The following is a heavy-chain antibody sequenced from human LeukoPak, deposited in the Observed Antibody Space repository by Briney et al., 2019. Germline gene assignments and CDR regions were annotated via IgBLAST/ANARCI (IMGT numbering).Heavy chain of an antibody. V-gene: IGHV1-46*01. D-gene: IGHD6-19*01. CDR1: GYTFTSYY. CDR3: AKGLAVAGIFDY. CDR2: INPSGGST. Sequence: ASVKVSCKASGYTFTSYYMHWVRRAPGQGLEWMGIINPSGGSTSYAQKFQGRVTMTTDTSTSTVYMELSSLRAEDTAVYYCAKGLAVAGIFDYWGQGTLVTVSS. J-gene: IGHJ4*02.